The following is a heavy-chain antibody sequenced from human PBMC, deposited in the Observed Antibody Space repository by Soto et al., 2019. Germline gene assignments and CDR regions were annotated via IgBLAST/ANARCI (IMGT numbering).Heavy chain of an antibody. D-gene: IGHD3-16*01. V-gene: IGHV3-64*02. CDR2: ISYNGDAT. CDR3: AGAPPFTAVDW. Sequence: GGSLRLSCAASGFTFSSYAMHWVRQAPGKGLEYVSAISYNGDATYYADSVKGRFTISRDNSKNTLYLQMGNLRAEDMAVYYCAGAPPFTAVDWWGQGTLVTVSS. J-gene: IGHJ4*02. CDR1: GFTFSSYA.